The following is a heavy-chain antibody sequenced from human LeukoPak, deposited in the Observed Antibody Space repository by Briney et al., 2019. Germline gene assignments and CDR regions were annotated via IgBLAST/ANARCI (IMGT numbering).Heavy chain of an antibody. CDR2: IYSGGST. CDR1: GFTVSSNY. D-gene: IGHD3-22*01. V-gene: IGHV3-66*01. J-gene: IGHJ3*02. CDR3: HRGGYYDSSRDAFDI. Sequence: GGSLRLSCAASGFTVSSNYMSWVRQAPGKGLEWVSVIYSGGSTYYADSVKGRFTISRDNSKNTLYLQMNSLRAEDTAVYYGHRGGYYDSSRDAFDIWGQGTMVTVSS.